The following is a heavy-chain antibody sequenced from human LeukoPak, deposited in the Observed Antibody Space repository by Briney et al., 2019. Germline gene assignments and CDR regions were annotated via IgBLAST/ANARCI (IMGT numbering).Heavy chain of an antibody. CDR1: GFAFSSYA. J-gene: IGHJ5*02. CDR2: ISYDGSNK. V-gene: IGHV3-30-3*01. Sequence: GGSLRLSCAASGFAFSSYAMHWVRQAPGKGLEWVAVISYDGSNKYYADSVKGRFTISRDNAKNSLYLQMNSLRAEDTAVYYCARDTGGGWYGDWFDPWGQGTLVTVSS. CDR3: ARDTGGGWYGDWFDP. D-gene: IGHD6-19*01.